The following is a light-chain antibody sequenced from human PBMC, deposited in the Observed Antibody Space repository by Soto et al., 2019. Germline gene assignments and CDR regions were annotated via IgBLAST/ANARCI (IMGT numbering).Light chain of an antibody. J-gene: IGKJ3*01. CDR3: QQYGSSPPFT. V-gene: IGKV3-20*01. CDR1: QSVSSSY. Sequence: EIVLTQSPGTLSLSPGERATLSCRASQSVSSSYLAWYQQKPGQAPRLLIYGASSRATGIPDRFSGSGSGTDFTLTISRLEPEDFPVYYCQQYGSSPPFTFGPGTKVDI. CDR2: GAS.